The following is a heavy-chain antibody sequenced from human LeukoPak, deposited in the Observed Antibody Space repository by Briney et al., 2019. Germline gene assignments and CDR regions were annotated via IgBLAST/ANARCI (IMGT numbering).Heavy chain of an antibody. V-gene: IGHV4-59*01. CDR1: GGSISSYY. Sequence: SETLSLTCTVSGGSISSYYWSWIRQPPGKGLEWIGYIYYSGNTNYNPSLKSRITMSVDTSKSQFSLRLSSVTAADTAVYYCARGVDYDILTGPSVRHYFDYWGQGTLVTVSS. CDR3: ARGVDYDILTGPSVRHYFDY. J-gene: IGHJ4*02. D-gene: IGHD3-9*01. CDR2: IYYSGNT.